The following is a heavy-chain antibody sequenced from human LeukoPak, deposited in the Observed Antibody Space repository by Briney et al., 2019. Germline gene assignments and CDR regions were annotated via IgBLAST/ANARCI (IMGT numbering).Heavy chain of an antibody. V-gene: IGHV1-69*04. CDR3: ARDEPEGIAAAGTWGY. J-gene: IGHJ4*02. CDR1: GGTFSSYA. D-gene: IGHD6-13*01. CDR2: IITIPGIA. Sequence: ASVKVSCKASGGTFSSYAMRWVRQAPGQGLEWMGRIITIPGIANYAQKFQGSVTIPADKSTSTAYLEMRRLRCEDTAVSYCARDEPEGIAAAGTWGYWGPGTLVTVSS.